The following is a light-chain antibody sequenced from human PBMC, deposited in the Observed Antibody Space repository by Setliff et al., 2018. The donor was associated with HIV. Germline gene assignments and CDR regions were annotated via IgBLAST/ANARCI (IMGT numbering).Light chain of an antibody. CDR3: CSYAGTDTYI. Sequence: QSVLAQPRSVSGSPGQSVTFSCTGSSSDVGAYSFVSWYQQHPGKAPKLIIYDVYRRPSGIPDRFSGSKSGDTASLTISGLQSEDEADYYCCSYAGTDTYIFGSGTKVT. V-gene: IGLV2-11*01. CDR2: DVY. J-gene: IGLJ1*01. CDR1: SSDVGAYSF.